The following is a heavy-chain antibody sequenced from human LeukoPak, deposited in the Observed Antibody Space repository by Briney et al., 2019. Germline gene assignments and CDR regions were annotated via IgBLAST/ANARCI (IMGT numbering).Heavy chain of an antibody. J-gene: IGHJ4*02. CDR2: ISGSGGST. Sequence: AGGSLRLSCAASGFTFSSYAMSWVRQAPGKGLEWVSAISGSGGSTYYADSVKGRLTISRDNSKNTLYLQMNSLRAEDTAVYYCAKDSSVVVPAAIPYWGQGTLVTVSS. V-gene: IGHV3-23*01. CDR3: AKDSSVVVPAAIPY. CDR1: GFTFSSYA. D-gene: IGHD2-2*01.